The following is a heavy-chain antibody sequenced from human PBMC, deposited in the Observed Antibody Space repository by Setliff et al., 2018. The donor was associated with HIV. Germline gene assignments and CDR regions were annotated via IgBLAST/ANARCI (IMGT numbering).Heavy chain of an antibody. V-gene: IGHV1-18*01. Sequence: ASVKVSCKVSGYTLTELSMHWVRQAPGQGLEWMGWISAYNGNTNYAQKLQGRVTMTTETSTSTAYMELRSLRTDDTAVYYCARHDGLRSVHGAFDIWGQGTMVTVSS. J-gene: IGHJ3*02. CDR2: ISAYNGNT. CDR3: ARHDGLRSVHGAFDI. D-gene: IGHD4-17*01. CDR1: GYTLTELS.